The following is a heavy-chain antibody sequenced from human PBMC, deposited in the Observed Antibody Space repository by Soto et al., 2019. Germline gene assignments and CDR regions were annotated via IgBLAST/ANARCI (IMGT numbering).Heavy chain of an antibody. CDR3: SRDDFWSGYYIAY. Sequence: ESLKVSFKASGYSFTANKITWVRQMPGKGLEWVGRIDPGDSHTKYSPSFQGRVTISVDKSISTAYLQWNSLEASDTAMYYCSRDDFWSGYYIAYWGQGTQVTVSS. V-gene: IGHV5-10-1*01. J-gene: IGHJ4*02. D-gene: IGHD3-3*01. CDR2: IDPGDSHT. CDR1: GYSFTANK.